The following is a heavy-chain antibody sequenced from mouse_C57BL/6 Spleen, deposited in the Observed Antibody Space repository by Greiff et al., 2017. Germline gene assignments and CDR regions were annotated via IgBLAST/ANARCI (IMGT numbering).Heavy chain of an antibody. Sequence: VQLQQSGTVLARPGASVKMSCTTSGYTFTSYWMHWVKQRPGQGLEWIGAIYPGNSDTSYNQKFKGKAKLTAVTSASTAYMELSSLTNEDSAVYYCTRYYYGSSYWYFDVWGTGTTVTVSS. CDR2: IYPGNSDT. CDR1: GYTFTSYW. J-gene: IGHJ1*03. D-gene: IGHD1-1*01. CDR3: TRYYYGSSYWYFDV. V-gene: IGHV1-5*01.